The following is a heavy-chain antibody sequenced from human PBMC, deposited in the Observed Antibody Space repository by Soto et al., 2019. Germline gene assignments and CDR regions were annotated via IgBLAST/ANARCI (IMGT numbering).Heavy chain of an antibody. D-gene: IGHD2-2*01. CDR3: VRVDCSSIGCYGDYSHYGMAV. V-gene: IGHV3-7*05. CDR2: IKQNGSEK. Sequence: GGSLRLSCAASAFTFKNYWMSWVRQAPGKGLEWVANIKQNGSEKYYVDSVKGRFTISRDNAKSSLYLQINSLRAEDTAVYYFVRVDCSSIGCYGDYSHYGMAVWGQGTTVTVSS. J-gene: IGHJ6*02. CDR1: AFTFKNYW.